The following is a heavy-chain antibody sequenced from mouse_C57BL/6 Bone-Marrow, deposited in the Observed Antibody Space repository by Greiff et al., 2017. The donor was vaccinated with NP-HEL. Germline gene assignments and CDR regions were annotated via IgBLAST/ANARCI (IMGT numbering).Heavy chain of an antibody. CDR2: INPNNGGT. CDR3: ARHNYGSPFDY. J-gene: IGHJ2*01. D-gene: IGHD1-1*01. V-gene: IGHV1-22*01. Sequence: EVKLMESGPELVKPGASVKMSCKASGYTFTDYNMHWVKQSHGKSLEWIGYINPNNGGTSYNQKFKGKATLTVNKSSSTAYMELRSLTSEDSAVYYCARHNYGSPFDYWGQGTTLTVSS. CDR1: GYTFTDYN.